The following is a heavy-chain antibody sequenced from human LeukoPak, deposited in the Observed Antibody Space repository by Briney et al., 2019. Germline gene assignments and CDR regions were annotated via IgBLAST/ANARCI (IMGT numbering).Heavy chain of an antibody. V-gene: IGHV5-51*01. D-gene: IGHD1-26*01. Sequence: GESLKISCKASGXRFTSYWIGWVRQMPGKGLERMGIIHPGDSETRYSPSFQGQVTISADKSISTAYLQWSGLKASHTAMYYCARRLGATQPYFDFWGQGALVTVSS. CDR2: IHPGDSET. J-gene: IGHJ4*02. CDR1: GXRFTSYW. CDR3: ARRLGATQPYFDF.